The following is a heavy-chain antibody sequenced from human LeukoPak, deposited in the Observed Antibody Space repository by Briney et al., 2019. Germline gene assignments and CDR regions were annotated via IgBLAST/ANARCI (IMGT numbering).Heavy chain of an antibody. J-gene: IGHJ6*02. D-gene: IGHD6-6*01. CDR2: TDSSGST. Sequence: GGSLRLSCAASGFTVSSNYISWVRQAPGKGLEWVSGTDSSGSTDFANSVKGRFTISRNNFKNTVNLLMNSLRAEDTAVYYCARDRMAARLGSHYYYGMDVWGQGTTVTVSS. CDR3: ARDRMAARLGSHYYYGMDV. CDR1: GFTVSSNY. V-gene: IGHV3-53*04.